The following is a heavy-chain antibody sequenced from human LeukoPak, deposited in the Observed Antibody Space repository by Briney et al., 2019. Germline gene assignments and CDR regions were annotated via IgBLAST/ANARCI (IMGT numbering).Heavy chain of an antibody. CDR1: GGSISSYY. D-gene: IGHD3-10*01. CDR2: IYYCGST. J-gene: IGHJ2*01. V-gene: IGHV4-59*08. CDR3: ASGADWYIDL. Sequence: SETLSLTCTISGGSISSYYWSWLRQPPGKGLEWIGYIYYCGSTNYNPSLKSRVTISVDTSKNQFSLKLSSVTAADAAVYYCASGADWYIDLWGRGTLVTVSS.